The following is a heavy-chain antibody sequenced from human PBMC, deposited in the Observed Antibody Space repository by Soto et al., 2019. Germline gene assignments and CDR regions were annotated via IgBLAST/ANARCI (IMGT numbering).Heavy chain of an antibody. J-gene: IGHJ4*02. CDR1: GFSFSSSA. Sequence: GGSLRLSCEASGFSFSSSAMNWVRQAPGKGLEWISVISGSGGATYFANSVKGRFTISRDNSKNTLYLQMNSLRAEDTAVYYCAKATLRVVHPLVFDHWGQGSLVTVSS. CDR3: AKATLRVVHPLVFDH. CDR2: ISGSGGAT. V-gene: IGHV3-23*01. D-gene: IGHD3-3*01.